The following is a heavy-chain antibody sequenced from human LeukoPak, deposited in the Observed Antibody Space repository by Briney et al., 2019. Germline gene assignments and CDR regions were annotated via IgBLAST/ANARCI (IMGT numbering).Heavy chain of an antibody. CDR3: ARGYGDYAYYYYYYMDV. V-gene: IGHV4-38-2*02. D-gene: IGHD4-17*01. CDR2: IYHSGST. Sequence: SETLSLTCTVSGYSISSGYYWGWIRQPPGKGLEWIGSIYHSGSTYYNPSLKSRVTISVDTSKNQFSLKLSSVTAADTAVYYCARGYGDYAYYYYYYMDVWGKGTTVTVSS. J-gene: IGHJ6*03. CDR1: GYSISSGYY.